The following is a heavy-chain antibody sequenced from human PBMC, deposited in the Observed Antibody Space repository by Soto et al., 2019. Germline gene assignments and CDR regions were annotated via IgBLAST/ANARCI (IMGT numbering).Heavy chain of an antibody. V-gene: IGHV4-4*02. D-gene: IGHD6-13*01. CDR1: GDSITSSYW. Sequence: SETLSLTCAVSGDSITSSYWSWLRQPPGKGLEWIADIHHSGVTNYNPSLKSRVIISLDRSKNQFSLQLNSMTAADTAGYYCSRPEPFTAAGNYWGQGTLVTVS. CDR2: IHHSGVT. CDR3: SRPEPFTAAGNY. J-gene: IGHJ4*02.